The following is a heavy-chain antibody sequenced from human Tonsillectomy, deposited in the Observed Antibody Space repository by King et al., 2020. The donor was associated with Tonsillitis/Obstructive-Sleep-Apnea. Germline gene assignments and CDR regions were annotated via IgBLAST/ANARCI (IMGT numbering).Heavy chain of an antibody. V-gene: IGHV3-11*05. CDR3: ARARAVAAHLDY. D-gene: IGHD6-19*01. J-gene: IGHJ4*02. CDR2: ISISSSYT. CDR1: GFTFSDYY. Sequence: VQLVESGGGLVKPGGCLRLSCTASGFTFSDYYMSWIRQAPGKGLEWLSYISISSSYTNYTDSVKGRFTISRDNAKNSLYLQMNSLRAEDTAVYYCARARAVAAHLDYWGQGTLVTVSS.